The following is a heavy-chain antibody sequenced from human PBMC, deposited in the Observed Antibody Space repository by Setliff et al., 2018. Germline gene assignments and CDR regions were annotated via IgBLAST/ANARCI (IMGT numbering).Heavy chain of an antibody. CDR1: GFTFSNAW. D-gene: IGHD3-22*01. V-gene: IGHV3-15*01. CDR2: IKNKADGGTT. Sequence: GGSLRLSCAASGFTFSNAWLAWVRQAPGKGLEWVGRIKNKADGGTTDYAAPVKGRFTISRDDSKNTLYLQMNSLKTEDTAVYYCTFYYDTSGYWRGRANYWGQGTLVTVS. J-gene: IGHJ4*02. CDR3: TFYYDTSGYWRGRANY.